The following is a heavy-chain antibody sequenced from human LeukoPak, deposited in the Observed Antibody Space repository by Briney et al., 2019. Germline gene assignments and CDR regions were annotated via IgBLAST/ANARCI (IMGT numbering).Heavy chain of an antibody. CDR2: IKQDGSKK. CDR1: GFPFSSYW. D-gene: IGHD5-24*01. V-gene: IGHV3-7*04. CDR3: TRVGYIDEGIDY. J-gene: IGHJ4*02. Sequence: GGSLRLSCVASGFPFSSYWMTWVRQAPGKGLECVANIKQDGSKKSYVDSVKGRFTISRDNAKNSLYLQMNSLRAEDTAIYYCTRVGYIDEGIDYWGQGTLVTVSS.